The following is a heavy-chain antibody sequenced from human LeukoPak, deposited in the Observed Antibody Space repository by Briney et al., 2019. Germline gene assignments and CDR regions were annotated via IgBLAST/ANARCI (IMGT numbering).Heavy chain of an antibody. J-gene: IGHJ4*02. D-gene: IGHD3-9*01. CDR2: IKQDGSEK. V-gene: IGHV3-7*01. CDR3: ASEAGFDWN. Sequence: PGGSLRLSCAASRFTFSSYWMTWVRQAPGKGLEWVANIKQDGSEKYYVDSVKGRFTISRDNAKNSLYLQMNSLRAEDTAVYYCASEAGFDWNWGQGTLVTVSS. CDR1: RFTFSSYW.